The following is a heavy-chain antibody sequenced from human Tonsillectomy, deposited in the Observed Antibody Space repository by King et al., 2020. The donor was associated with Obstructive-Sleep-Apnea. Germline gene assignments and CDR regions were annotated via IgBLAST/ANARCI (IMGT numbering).Heavy chain of an antibody. Sequence: VQLVESGGGLVQPGGSLRLSCAASGFTFSSYWMSWVRQAPGKGLEWVANINQDGSEKYYVDSVKGRFTISRDNAKNSLYLQMNSLRAEDTAVYYCARKLYSVYELSLDYWGQGTLVTVSS. CDR2: INQDGSEK. CDR3: ARKLYSVYELSLDY. J-gene: IGHJ4*02. V-gene: IGHV3-7*01. CDR1: GFTFSSYW. D-gene: IGHD5/OR15-5a*01.